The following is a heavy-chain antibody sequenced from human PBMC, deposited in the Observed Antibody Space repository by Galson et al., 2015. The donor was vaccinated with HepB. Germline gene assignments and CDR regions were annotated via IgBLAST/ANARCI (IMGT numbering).Heavy chain of an antibody. V-gene: IGHV3-30*04. J-gene: IGHJ4*02. D-gene: IGHD2-15*01. CDR3: ARVRGGRYFDY. Sequence: SLRLSCAASGFTFSSYAMHWVRQAPGKGLEWVAVISYDGSNKYYPDSVKGRFTISRDNSKNTLYLQMNSLRAEDTAVYYCARVRGGRYFDYWGQGTLVTVSS. CDR1: GFTFSSYA. CDR2: ISYDGSNK.